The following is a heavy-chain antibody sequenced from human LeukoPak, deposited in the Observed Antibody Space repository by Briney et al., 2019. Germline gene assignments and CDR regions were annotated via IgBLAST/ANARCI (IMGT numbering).Heavy chain of an antibody. Sequence: SETLSLTCAVYGGSFSGYYWSWIRQPPGKGLEWIGEINHSGSTNYNPSLKSRVTISVDTSKNQFSLKLSSVTAADTAVYYCARVKAYNWNYVGTYYYYMDVWGQGTTVTISS. J-gene: IGHJ6*03. CDR2: INHSGST. CDR3: ARVKAYNWNYVGTYYYYMDV. V-gene: IGHV4-34*01. D-gene: IGHD1-7*01. CDR1: GGSFSGYY.